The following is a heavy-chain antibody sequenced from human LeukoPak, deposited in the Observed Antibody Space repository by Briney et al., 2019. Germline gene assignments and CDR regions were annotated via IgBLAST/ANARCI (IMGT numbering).Heavy chain of an antibody. Sequence: PSETLSLTCTVSGGSISSYYWSWIRQPAGKGLEWIGRIYTSGSTNYNPSLKSRVTMSVDTSKNQFSLKLSSVTAADTAVYYCARDYYDSSGYYRASNWFDPWGQGTLVTVSS. V-gene: IGHV4-4*07. CDR1: GGSISSYY. J-gene: IGHJ5*02. CDR3: ARDYYDSSGYYRASNWFDP. D-gene: IGHD3-22*01. CDR2: IYTSGST.